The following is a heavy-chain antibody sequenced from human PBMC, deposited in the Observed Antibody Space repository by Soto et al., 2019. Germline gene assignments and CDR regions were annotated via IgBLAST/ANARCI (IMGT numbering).Heavy chain of an antibody. CDR2: IRSKPNNYAT. CDR3: AGDFYYNIDV. Sequence: EVQLVESGGGLVHPGGSMKLSCAASGFPFNGSAMHWVRQASGKGLEWVGRIRSKPNNYATAYAASLKGRFTISRDDSKTTAYLQMNSLKTEDTAVYYCAGDFYYNIDVWGQGTTVTVSS. V-gene: IGHV3-73*02. CDR1: GFPFNGSA. J-gene: IGHJ6*02.